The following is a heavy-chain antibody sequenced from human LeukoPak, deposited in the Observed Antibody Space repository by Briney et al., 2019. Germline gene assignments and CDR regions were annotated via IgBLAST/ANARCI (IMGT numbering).Heavy chain of an antibody. V-gene: IGHV3-66*04. CDR3: ARLYEAMVRGVLYYYYYYMDV. J-gene: IGHJ6*03. D-gene: IGHD3-10*01. CDR2: IYSGGST. Sequence: GGSLRLSCAASGFTVSSNYMSWVRQAPGKGLEWVSVIYSGGSTYYADSVKGRFTISRDNSKNTLYLQMNSLRAEDTAVYYCARLYEAMVRGVLYYYYYYMDVWGKGTTVTISS. CDR1: GFTVSSNY.